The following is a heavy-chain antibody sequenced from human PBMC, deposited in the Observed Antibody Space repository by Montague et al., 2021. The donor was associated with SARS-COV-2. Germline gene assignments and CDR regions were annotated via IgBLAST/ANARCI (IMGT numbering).Heavy chain of an antibody. CDR1: GGSISSFY. D-gene: IGHD2-15*01. CDR3: ARHYSATLPAVY. CDR2: ISDSGST. Sequence: SETLSLTCTVSGGSISSFYWSWFRQSPGKGLERIGYISDSGSTNYNPSLTSRVTMSVDTSKNQFSLKVNSVTAADTAVYYCARHYSATLPAVYWGQGTLVTVSS. V-gene: IGHV4-59*08. J-gene: IGHJ4*02.